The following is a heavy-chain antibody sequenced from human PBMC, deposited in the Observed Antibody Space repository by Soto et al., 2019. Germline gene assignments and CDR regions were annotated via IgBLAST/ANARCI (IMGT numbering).Heavy chain of an antibody. D-gene: IGHD6-19*01. J-gene: IGHJ5*02. Sequence: QVQLVESGGGVVQPGRSLRLSCAASGFSFIAYAMHWVRQAPGKGLEWVAVISYDGSNDSYGDSVKGRFTISRDNSKNTLYLQMNSLRSEDTAVYYCVGAGGSGWYFSWFDPWGQGTLVTVSS. CDR1: GFSFIAYA. V-gene: IGHV3-30-3*01. CDR3: VGAGGSGWYFSWFDP. CDR2: ISYDGSND.